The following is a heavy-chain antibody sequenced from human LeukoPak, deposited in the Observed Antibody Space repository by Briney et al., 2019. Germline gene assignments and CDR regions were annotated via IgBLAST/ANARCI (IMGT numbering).Heavy chain of an antibody. CDR1: GFTFSSYA. CDR3: AKSPLYCSGGSCYPGSMFG. J-gene: IGHJ4*02. Sequence: GGSLRLSCAASGFTFSSYAMSWVRRAPGKGLEWVSAISGSGGSTYYADSVKGRFTISRDNSKNTLYLQMNSLRAEDTAVYYCAKSPLYCSGGSCYPGSMFGWGQGTLVTVSS. D-gene: IGHD2-15*01. CDR2: ISGSGGST. V-gene: IGHV3-23*01.